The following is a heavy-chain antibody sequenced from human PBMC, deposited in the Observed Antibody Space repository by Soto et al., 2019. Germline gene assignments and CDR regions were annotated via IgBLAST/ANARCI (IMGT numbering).Heavy chain of an antibody. D-gene: IGHD4-17*01. Sequence: PGWSLRLCCAASGFTLSSYWMSWVLQAPGKGLEWVANIKQDGSEKYYVDSVKGRFTISRDNAKNSLYLQMNSLRAEDTAVYYCARDPTVTTSNYWYFDLWGRGTPVTGFS. CDR3: ARDPTVTTSNYWYFDL. CDR2: IKQDGSEK. CDR1: GFTLSSYW. V-gene: IGHV3-7*03. J-gene: IGHJ2*01.